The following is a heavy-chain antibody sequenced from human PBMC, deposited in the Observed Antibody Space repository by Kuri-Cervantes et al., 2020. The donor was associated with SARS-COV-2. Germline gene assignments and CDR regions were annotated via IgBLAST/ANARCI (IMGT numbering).Heavy chain of an antibody. V-gene: IGHV4-59*08. Sequence: SETLSLTCTVSGGSISSYYWSWIRQPPGKGLEWIGYIYYSGSTNYNPSLKSRVTISVDTSKNQFSLMLTSVTAADTAVYYCVRIPPGHITVFGVVIPAAFDVWGQGTMVTVSS. J-gene: IGHJ3*01. CDR2: IYYSGST. D-gene: IGHD3-3*01. CDR3: VRIPPGHITVFGVVIPAAFDV. CDR1: GGSISSYY.